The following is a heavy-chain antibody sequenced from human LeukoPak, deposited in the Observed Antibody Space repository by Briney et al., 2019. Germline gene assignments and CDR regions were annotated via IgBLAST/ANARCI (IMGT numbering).Heavy chain of an antibody. Sequence: PSETLSLTCTVSGGSISSSSYYWGWIRQPPGKGLEWIGSIYYSGSTYYNPSLKSRVTISVDTSKNQFSLKLSSVTAADTAVYYCARGSAVRGWDDYSGYYPTFDYWGQGTLVTVSS. CDR3: ARGSAVRGWDDYSGYYPTFDY. D-gene: IGHD3-22*01. CDR2: IYYSGST. CDR1: GGSISSSSYY. J-gene: IGHJ4*02. V-gene: IGHV4-39*07.